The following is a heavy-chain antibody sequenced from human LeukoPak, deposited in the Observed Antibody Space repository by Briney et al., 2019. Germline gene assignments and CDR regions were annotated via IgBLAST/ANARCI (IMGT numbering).Heavy chain of an antibody. J-gene: IGHJ4*02. CDR3: ARDLTRTTDIDY. CDR2: ISSSGSTI. D-gene: IGHD1-7*01. V-gene: IGHV3-48*03. Sequence: GGSLRLSCAASGFTFSSYEMNWVRQAPGKGLEWVSYISSSGSTIYYADSVKGRFTISRDNAKNSLYLQMDSLRAEDTAVYYCARDLTRTTDIDYWGQGTLVTVSS. CDR1: GFTFSSYE.